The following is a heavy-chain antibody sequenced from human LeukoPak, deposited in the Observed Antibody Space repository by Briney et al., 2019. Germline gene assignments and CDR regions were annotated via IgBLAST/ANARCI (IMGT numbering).Heavy chain of an antibody. CDR3: ARAGGSSRCPFDY. CDR2: IYYCRSA. J-gene: IGHJ4*02. V-gene: IGHV4-59*07. Sequence: WDTLSLLCTLSGGSISNYYWTWIRQPPGKGVEWVENIYYCRSANYNPSLERRVTQPVNAPNNQFFLKLNSLTAGDTGGYYCARAGGSSRCPFDYWGQGTLVTVSS. D-gene: IGHD1-26*01. CDR1: GGSISNYY.